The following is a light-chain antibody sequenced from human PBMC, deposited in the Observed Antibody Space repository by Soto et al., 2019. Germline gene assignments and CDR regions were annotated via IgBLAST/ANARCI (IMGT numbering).Light chain of an antibody. Sequence: EIVMTQSPATLSVSPGERATLSCRASQSVNSNLAWYQQKPGQAPRLLIYGASTRATDIPARFSGSGSGTEFTLTISSLQSEDFAVYYCQQYNSWPLTFGGGTKVEIK. CDR2: GAS. V-gene: IGKV3-15*01. J-gene: IGKJ4*01. CDR1: QSVNSN. CDR3: QQYNSWPLT.